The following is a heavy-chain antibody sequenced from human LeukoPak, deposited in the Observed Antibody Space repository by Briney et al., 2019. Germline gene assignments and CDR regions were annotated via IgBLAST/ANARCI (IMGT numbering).Heavy chain of an antibody. CDR2: INPNSGGT. CDR3: ARGSRDILTGYLDAFDI. Sequence: ASVKVSCKASGHTFTGYYMHWVRQAPGQGLEWMGWINPNSGGTNYAQKFQGRVTMTRDTSISTAYMELSRLRSDDTAVYYCARGSRDILTGYLDAFDIWGQGTMVTVSS. CDR1: GHTFTGYY. D-gene: IGHD3-9*01. V-gene: IGHV1-2*02. J-gene: IGHJ3*02.